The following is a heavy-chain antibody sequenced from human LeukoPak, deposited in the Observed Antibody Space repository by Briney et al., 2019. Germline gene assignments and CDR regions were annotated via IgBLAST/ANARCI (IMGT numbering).Heavy chain of an antibody. D-gene: IGHD3-9*01. CDR2: INPNSGGT. CDR3: ARASERYFDWLLYESVRYYFDY. J-gene: IGHJ4*02. Sequence: GASVKVSCKASGYTFTGYYMHWVRQAPGQGLEWMGWINPNSGGTNYAQKFQGRVTMTRDTSISTAYMELSRLRSDDTAVYYCARASERYFDWLLYESVRYYFDYWGQGTLVTVSS. V-gene: IGHV1-2*02. CDR1: GYTFTGYY.